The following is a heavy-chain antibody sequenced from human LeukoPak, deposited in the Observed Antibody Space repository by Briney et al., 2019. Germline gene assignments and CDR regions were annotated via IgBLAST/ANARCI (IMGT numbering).Heavy chain of an antibody. V-gene: IGHV3-11*01. D-gene: IGHD2-2*01. CDR3: ARRYCSSTSCRNYFDY. Sequence: GGSLRLSCAAPGFTFSDYYMSWIRQAPGKGLEWVSYISSSGSTEYYADSVKGRFTISRDNAKNSLYLQMNSLRAEDTAVYYCARRYCSSTSCRNYFDYWGQGTLVTVSS. J-gene: IGHJ4*02. CDR1: GFTFSDYY. CDR2: ISSSGSTE.